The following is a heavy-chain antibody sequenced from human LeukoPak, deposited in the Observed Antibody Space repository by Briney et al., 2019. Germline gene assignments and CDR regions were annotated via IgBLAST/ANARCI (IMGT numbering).Heavy chain of an antibody. Sequence: EASVKVSCKASGGTFSSYAISWVRQAPGQGLEWMGGIIPIFGTANYAQKFQGRVTITADESTSTAYMELSSLRSEDTAVYYCARAPQQLVRAGIMVYYYYMDVWGKGTTVTISS. V-gene: IGHV1-69*13. CDR1: GGTFSSYA. CDR3: ARAPQQLVRAGIMVYYYYMDV. D-gene: IGHD6-13*01. CDR2: IIPIFGTA. J-gene: IGHJ6*03.